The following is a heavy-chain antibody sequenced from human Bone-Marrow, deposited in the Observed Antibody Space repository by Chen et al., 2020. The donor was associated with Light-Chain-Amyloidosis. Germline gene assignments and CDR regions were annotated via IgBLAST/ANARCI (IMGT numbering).Heavy chain of an antibody. V-gene: IGHV4-4*07. D-gene: IGHD3-22*01. CDR2: IYTSGST. Sequence: QVQLQESGPGLVKPSETLSLTCTVSGGSISSYYWSWIRQPAGKGLEWIGRIYTSGSTNYNPSLKSRVTMSVDTSKNQFSLKLSSVTAADTAVYYCARSYDSSGYLAYYFDYRGQGTLVTVSS. CDR1: GGSISSYY. J-gene: IGHJ4*02. CDR3: ARSYDSSGYLAYYFDY.